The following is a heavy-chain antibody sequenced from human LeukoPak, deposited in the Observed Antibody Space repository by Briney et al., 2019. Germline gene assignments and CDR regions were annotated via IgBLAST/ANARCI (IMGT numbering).Heavy chain of an antibody. Sequence: GGSLRLSCAASGFTFSTYGMHWVRQAPGKGLEWVAVIWYDGTYKYYADPVKGRFTISRDNSKNTLTLQMDTLRAEDTAVYYCARYSGSYVLDYWGQGTLVIVSS. CDR2: IWYDGTYK. CDR3: ARYSGSYVLDY. CDR1: GFTFSTYG. D-gene: IGHD1-26*01. V-gene: IGHV3-33*01. J-gene: IGHJ4*02.